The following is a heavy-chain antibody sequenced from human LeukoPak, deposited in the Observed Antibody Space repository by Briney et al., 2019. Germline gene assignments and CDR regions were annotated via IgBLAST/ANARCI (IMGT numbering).Heavy chain of an antibody. D-gene: IGHD3-9*01. CDR3: ASHYQTTGYFAFDN. J-gene: IGHJ4*02. Sequence: GESLKISCKGSGYSFTDYWIAWVRQMPGKGLEWMGIIWPGHSNVIYSPSFQGQVSVSADTSLITAFLQWSSLTASDTAIYYCASHYQTTGYFAFDNWGQGTLVTVSS. CDR2: IWPGHSNV. CDR1: GYSFTDYW. V-gene: IGHV5-51*01.